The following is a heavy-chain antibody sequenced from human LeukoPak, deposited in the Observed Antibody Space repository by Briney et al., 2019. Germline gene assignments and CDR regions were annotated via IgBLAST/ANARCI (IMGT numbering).Heavy chain of an antibody. CDR1: GYTFTSYA. CDR2: INPNSGGT. Sequence: GASVKVSCKASGYTFTSYAMNWVRQAPGQGLEWMGWINPNSGGTNYAQKFQGRVTMTRDTSISTAYMELGRLRSDDTAVYYCARGGDYYDSSGYYSPGAFDIWGQGTMVTVSS. CDR3: ARGGDYYDSSGYYSPGAFDI. V-gene: IGHV1-2*02. D-gene: IGHD3-22*01. J-gene: IGHJ3*02.